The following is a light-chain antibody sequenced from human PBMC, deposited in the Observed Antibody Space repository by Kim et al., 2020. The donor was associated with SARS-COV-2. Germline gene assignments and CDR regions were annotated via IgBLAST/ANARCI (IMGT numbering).Light chain of an antibody. CDR2: GNN. Sequence: GQRVNTACSASSANIEKIDVYWYQHGPGTAPKVLIYGNNQRASGVPDRFSGSKAGTSASLAISGLRSEDEADYYCAAWDDRLSGRVFGGGTQLTVL. CDR3: AAWDDRLSGRV. V-gene: IGLV1-47*01. J-gene: IGLJ3*02. CDR1: SANIEKID.